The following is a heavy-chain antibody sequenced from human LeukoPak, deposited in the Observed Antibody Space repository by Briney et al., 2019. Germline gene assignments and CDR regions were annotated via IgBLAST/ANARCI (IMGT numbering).Heavy chain of an antibody. J-gene: IGHJ4*02. CDR2: ISNSGGRT. V-gene: IGHV3-23*01. CDR3: AKSYNGYESKPDY. Sequence: GGSLRLSCVVSGFTFNRCWMNWVRQAPGKGLEWVSSISNSGGRTFYTDSVKGRFTISRDNSKITLYLQMNSLRAEDTAVYYCAKSYNGYESKPDYWGQGTLVTVSS. CDR1: GFTFNRCW. D-gene: IGHD5-12*01.